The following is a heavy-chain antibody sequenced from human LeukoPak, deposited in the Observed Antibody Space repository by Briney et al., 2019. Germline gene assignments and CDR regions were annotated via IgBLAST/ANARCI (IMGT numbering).Heavy chain of an antibody. D-gene: IGHD3-10*01. CDR3: AKYRITMVRGVIIKGAYYYYGMDV. J-gene: IGHJ6*02. CDR1: GFTFSSYA. CDR2: ISGSGGST. V-gene: IGHV3-23*01. Sequence: GGSLRLSCAASGFTFSSYAMSWVRQAPGKGLEWVSAISGSGGSTYYADSVKGRFTISRDNSKNTLYLQMSSLRAEDTAVYYCAKYRITMVRGVIIKGAYYYYGMDVWGQGTTVTVSS.